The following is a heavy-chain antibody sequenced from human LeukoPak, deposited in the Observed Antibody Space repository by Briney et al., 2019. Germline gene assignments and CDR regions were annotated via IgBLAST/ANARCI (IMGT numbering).Heavy chain of an antibody. V-gene: IGHV1-46*01. CDR1: RYTFTSYY. Sequence: ASVKVSCKASRYTFTSYYIHWVRQAPGQGLEWMGIINPSGGSTNYAQDFQGRVTMTRDTSTSTVYMELSSLRSEDTAVYYCARRELAGSTAYFDYWGQGTLVTVSS. J-gene: IGHJ4*02. CDR3: ARRELAGSTAYFDY. CDR2: INPSGGST. D-gene: IGHD1-26*01.